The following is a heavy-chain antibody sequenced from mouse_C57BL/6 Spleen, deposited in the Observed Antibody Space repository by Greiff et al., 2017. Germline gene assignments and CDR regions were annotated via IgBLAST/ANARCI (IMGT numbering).Heavy chain of an antibody. V-gene: IGHV6-6*01. CDR2: IRNKANNHAT. Sequence: EVQLVESGGGLVQPGGSMKLSCAASGFTFSDAWMDWVRQSPEKGLEWVAEIRNKANNHATYYAESVKGRFTISRDDSKSSIYLQMNSLRAEDTGIYYCTRGYGSSYGAYWGQGTLVTVSA. CDR3: TRGYGSSYGAY. D-gene: IGHD1-1*01. J-gene: IGHJ3*01. CDR1: GFTFSDAW.